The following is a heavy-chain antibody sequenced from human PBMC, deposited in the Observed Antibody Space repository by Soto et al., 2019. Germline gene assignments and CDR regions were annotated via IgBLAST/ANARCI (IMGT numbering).Heavy chain of an antibody. D-gene: IGHD3-10*01. Sequence: SETLSLTCTVSGGSISSGGYYCSWIRQQPWKGLEWIGYIYYSGSTYYNPSLKSRVTISVDTSKNQFSLKLSSVTAAATAVYYCARDLKVPLPSGYDYYYGMDVWGQGTTVTVSS. CDR2: IYYSGST. CDR3: ARDLKVPLPSGYDYYYGMDV. CDR1: GGSISSGGYY. J-gene: IGHJ6*02. V-gene: IGHV4-31*03.